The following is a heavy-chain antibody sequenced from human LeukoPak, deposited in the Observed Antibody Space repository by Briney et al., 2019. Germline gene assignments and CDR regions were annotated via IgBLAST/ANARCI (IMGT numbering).Heavy chain of an antibody. CDR1: GGSISGYS. V-gene: IGHV4-59*01. CDR2: IHNSRTT. D-gene: IGHD3-10*01. CDR3: ARGHLGLSP. J-gene: IGHJ5*02. Sequence: SETLSLTCTVSGGSISGYSWTWIRQPPGQGLEWIGYIHNSRTTSYNPSLTGRVTISVDTAMDQISLKLNSVTAADTAVYYCARGHLGLSPWGQGTLVTVSS.